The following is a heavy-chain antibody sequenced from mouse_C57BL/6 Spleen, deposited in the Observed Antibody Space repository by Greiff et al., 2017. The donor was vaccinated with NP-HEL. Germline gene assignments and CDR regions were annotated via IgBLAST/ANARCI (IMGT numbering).Heavy chain of an antibody. CDR2: IYPGDGDT. J-gene: IGHJ1*03. Sequence: VQLQQSGPELVKPGASVKISCKASGYAFSSSWMNWVKQRPGKGLEWIGRIYPGDGDTNYNEKFKGKATLTADKSSSTAYMQLSSLTSEDSAVYFCATTVVATLDFDVWGTGTTVTVSS. D-gene: IGHD1-1*01. V-gene: IGHV1-82*01. CDR1: GYAFSSSW. CDR3: ATTVVATLDFDV.